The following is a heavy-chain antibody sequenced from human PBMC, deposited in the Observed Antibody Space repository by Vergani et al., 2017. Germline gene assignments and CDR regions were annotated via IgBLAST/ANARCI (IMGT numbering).Heavy chain of an antibody. J-gene: IGHJ3*02. Sequence: QVQLQQWGAGLLKPSETLSLTCAVYGGSFSGYYWSWIRQPPGKGLEWIGEINHSGSTNYNPSLKSRVTISVDTSKNQFSLKLSSVTAADTAVYYGAREYSSSWYSGGAFDIWGQGTMVTVSS. D-gene: IGHD6-13*01. CDR1: GGSFSGYY. V-gene: IGHV4-34*01. CDR3: AREYSSSWYSGGAFDI. CDR2: INHSGST.